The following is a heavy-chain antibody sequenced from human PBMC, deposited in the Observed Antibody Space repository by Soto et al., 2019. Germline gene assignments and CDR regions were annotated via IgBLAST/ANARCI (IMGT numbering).Heavy chain of an antibody. CDR2: INHSGST. D-gene: IGHD2-8*02. Sequence: PSETLSLNCAVYGGSFSGSYRTWIRQPPGTGLEWIGEINHSGSTNYNPSLKSRVTISVDTSKNQFSLKLTSVTAADTAVYYCARDKITGLFDYWGQGTLVT. J-gene: IGHJ4*02. CDR3: ARDKITGLFDY. V-gene: IGHV4-34*01. CDR1: GGSFSGSY.